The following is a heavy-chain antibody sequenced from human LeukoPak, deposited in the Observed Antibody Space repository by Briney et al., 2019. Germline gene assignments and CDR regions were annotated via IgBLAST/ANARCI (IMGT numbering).Heavy chain of an antibody. J-gene: IGHJ3*02. CDR3: ASPYSGSYEKAFDI. V-gene: IGHV1-69*13. Sequence: SVKVSCKASGGTFSSYAISWMRQAPGQGLEWMGGIIPIFGTANYAQKFQGRVTITADESTSTAYMELSSLRSEDTAVYYCASPYSGSYEKAFDIWGQGTMVTVSS. D-gene: IGHD1-26*01. CDR1: GGTFSSYA. CDR2: IIPIFGTA.